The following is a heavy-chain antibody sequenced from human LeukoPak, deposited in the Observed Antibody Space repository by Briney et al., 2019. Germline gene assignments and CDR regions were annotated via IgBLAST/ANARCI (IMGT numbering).Heavy chain of an antibody. CDR1: GASVSTGYYY. CDR3: ARRGGYYYYYMDV. V-gene: IGHV4-31*03. D-gene: IGHD3-10*01. J-gene: IGHJ6*03. CDR2: VYYDGST. Sequence: SETLSLTCTVSGASVSTGYYYWSWIRQHPGKGLEWIGYVYYDGSTYYNPSLKSRITMSVDTSKNQFSLKLSSVTAADTAVYYCARRGGYYYYYMDVWGKGTTVTVSS.